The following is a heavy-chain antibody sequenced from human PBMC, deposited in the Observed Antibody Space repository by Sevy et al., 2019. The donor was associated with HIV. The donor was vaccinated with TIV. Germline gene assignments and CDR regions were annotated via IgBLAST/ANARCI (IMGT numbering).Heavy chain of an antibody. Sequence: GGSLRLSCAASGFRFSSYEMNWVRQAPGKGLEWVASISNSGTHIYYSDSVRGRFTISRDTAKNSLYLQMNSLRAEDTAVYYCARDLPPSATTVAHFDYWGQGTLVTVSS. CDR3: ARDLPPSATTVAHFDY. D-gene: IGHD4-17*01. CDR2: ISNSGTHI. CDR1: GFRFSSYE. V-gene: IGHV3-48*03. J-gene: IGHJ4*02.